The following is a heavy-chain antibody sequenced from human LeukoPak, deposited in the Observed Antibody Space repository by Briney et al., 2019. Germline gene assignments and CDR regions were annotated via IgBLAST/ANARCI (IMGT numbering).Heavy chain of an antibody. D-gene: IGHD3-10*01. J-gene: IGHJ4*02. CDR2: IYSGGST. CDR1: GFTVSSNY. CDR3: AKGGISLVRGSFDY. V-gene: IGHV3-66*01. Sequence: GGSLRLSCAASGFTVSSNYMSWVRQAPGKGLEWVSVIYSGGSTYYADSVKGRFTISRDNSKNTLYFQMNSLRAEDTALYYCAKGGISLVRGSFDYWGQASLVTVSS.